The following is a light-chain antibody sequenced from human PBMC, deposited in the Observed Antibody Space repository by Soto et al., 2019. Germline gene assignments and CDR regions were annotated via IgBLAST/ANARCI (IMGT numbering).Light chain of an antibody. J-gene: IGKJ1*01. CDR1: QSVRNN. CDR2: GAS. V-gene: IGKV3-15*01. CDR3: QQYNSWPQA. Sequence: EIVMTQSPATLSVSPGERATLSCRASQSVRNNLAWYQQRPGQAPRLLIYGASTGATGIPDTFSGSGSGTEFTLTISNLQPEDLAVYYCQQYNSWPQAFGQGTKV.